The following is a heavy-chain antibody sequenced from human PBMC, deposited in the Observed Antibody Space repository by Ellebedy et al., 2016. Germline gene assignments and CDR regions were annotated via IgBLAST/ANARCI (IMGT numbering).Heavy chain of an antibody. CDR3: ARGDYYGSGSYYNALPPAFDP. D-gene: IGHD3-10*01. CDR2: INHSGST. Sequence: SETLSLTXAVYGGSFSGYYWSWIRQPPGKGREWMGEINHSGSTNYNPSLKSRVTISVDTSKNQFSLKLSSVTAADTAVYYCARGDYYGSGSYYNALPPAFDPWGQGTLVTVSS. J-gene: IGHJ5*02. V-gene: IGHV4-34*01. CDR1: GGSFSGYY.